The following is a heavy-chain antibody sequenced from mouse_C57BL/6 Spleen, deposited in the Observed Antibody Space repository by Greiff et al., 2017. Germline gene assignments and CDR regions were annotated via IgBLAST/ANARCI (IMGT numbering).Heavy chain of an antibody. CDR2: INPGSGGT. CDR3: GRYDYDHYYAMDD. J-gene: IGHJ4*01. V-gene: IGHV1-54*01. CDR1: GYAFTNYL. Sequence: QVHVKQSGAELVRPGTSVKVSCKASGYAFTNYLIEWVKQRPGKGLEWIGVINPGSGGTNYNEKFKGKATLTADTSSSTAYLQLSSLTSEDAAVYCCGRYDYDHYYAMDDWGQGTSVTVSS. D-gene: IGHD2-4*01.